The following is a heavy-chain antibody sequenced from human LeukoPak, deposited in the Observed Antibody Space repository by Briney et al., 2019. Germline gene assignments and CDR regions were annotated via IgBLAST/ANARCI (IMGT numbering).Heavy chain of an antibody. CDR2: IKGDGSST. V-gene: IGHV3-74*01. CDR3: ARASTTVPNLLDH. D-gene: IGHD4-17*01. Sequence: PGGSLRLSCAASGFTFSTHWMHWVRQAPGKGLVWVVRIKGDGSSTIYADSVKGRFTISRDNSKNTLYLQTSSLRAEDTAVYYCARASTTVPNLLDHWGRGTLVTVSS. CDR1: GFTFSTHW. J-gene: IGHJ4*02.